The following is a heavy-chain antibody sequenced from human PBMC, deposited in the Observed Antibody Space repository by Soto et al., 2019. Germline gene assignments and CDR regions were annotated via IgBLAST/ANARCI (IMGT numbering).Heavy chain of an antibody. CDR3: AKDFGQQLVWYFFDY. CDR2: ISYDGSDK. Sequence: QVQLVESGGGVVQPGRSLRLSCAASGFTFSSYGMHWVRQAPGKGLEWVAVISYDGSDKYYADSVKGRFTISRDNSKNTLYLQMNSLRAADTAVYYCAKDFGQQLVWYFFDYWGQGTLVTVSS. V-gene: IGHV3-30*18. D-gene: IGHD6-13*01. J-gene: IGHJ4*02. CDR1: GFTFSSYG.